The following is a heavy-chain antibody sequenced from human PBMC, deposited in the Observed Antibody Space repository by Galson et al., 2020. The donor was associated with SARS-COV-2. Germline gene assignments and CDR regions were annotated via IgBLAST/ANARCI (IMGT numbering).Heavy chain of an antibody. V-gene: IGHV1-2*02. CDR3: ARPFRWMVRGVIITYFLAWLDY. D-gene: IGHD3-10*01. CDR2: INPNSGGT. CDR1: GYTFTGYY. J-gene: IGHJ4*02. Sequence: ASVKVSCKASGYTFTGYYMHWVRQAPGQGLEWMGWINPNSGGTNYEQKFQGRVTMTRDTSISTAYMELSRLRSDDTAVYYCARPFRWMVRGVIITYFLAWLDYWGQGTPVTVSS.